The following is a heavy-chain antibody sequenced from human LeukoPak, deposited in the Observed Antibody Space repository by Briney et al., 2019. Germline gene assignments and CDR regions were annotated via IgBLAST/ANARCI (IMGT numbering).Heavy chain of an antibody. CDR3: ARDVSIAAKLGVDY. CDR1: GYTFTSYG. D-gene: IGHD6-6*01. V-gene: IGHV1-2*02. J-gene: IGHJ4*02. Sequence: ASVKVSCKASGYTFTSYGISWVRQAPGQGLEWMGWINPNSGGTNYAQKFQGRVTMTRDTSISTAYMELSRLRSDDTAVYYCARDVSIAAKLGVDYWGQGTLVTVSS. CDR2: INPNSGGT.